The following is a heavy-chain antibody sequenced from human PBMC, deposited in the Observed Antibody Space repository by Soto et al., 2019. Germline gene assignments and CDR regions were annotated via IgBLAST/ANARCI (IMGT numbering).Heavy chain of an antibody. J-gene: IGHJ6*03. V-gene: IGHV4-59*08. D-gene: IGHD4-4*01. CDR2: IYYSGGT. Sequence: QVQLQESGPGLVKPSETLSLTCTVSGGSISDYYWSWIRQPPGKGLEWIGYIYYSGGTNYNPSLKSRLTKSVDTPKNQLSLKLSAVTAADTAVYYCAMTYSHYAYYYYYMDVWGKGTTVNVSS. CDR3: AMTYSHYAYYYYYMDV. CDR1: GGSISDYY.